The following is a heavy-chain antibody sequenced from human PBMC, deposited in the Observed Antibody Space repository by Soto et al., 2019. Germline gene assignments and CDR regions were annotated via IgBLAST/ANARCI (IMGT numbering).Heavy chain of an antibody. Sequence: QVQLVESGGGVVQPGRSLRLSCAASGFTFSSYGMHWVRQAPGKGLEWVAVIWYDGSNKYYADSVKGRFTISRDNSKNTLYLQMNSLRAEDTAVYYCARGGVRGVLYYFDYWGQGTLVTVSS. D-gene: IGHD3-10*01. CDR2: IWYDGSNK. CDR3: ARGGVRGVLYYFDY. J-gene: IGHJ4*02. CDR1: GFTFSSYG. V-gene: IGHV3-33*01.